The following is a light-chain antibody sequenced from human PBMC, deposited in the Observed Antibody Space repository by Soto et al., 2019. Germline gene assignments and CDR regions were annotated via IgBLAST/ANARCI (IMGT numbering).Light chain of an antibody. CDR2: GAS. V-gene: IGKV3-20*01. J-gene: IGKJ5*01. CDR1: QSVSSK. Sequence: EIVLTQSPGTLSLSPGERATLSCRASQSVSSKLAWYQQKPGQAPRLLIYGASSRATGIPDRFSGSGSGTDFTLTISRLEPEDFAVYYCQQYGSSFITFGQGTRLEIK. CDR3: QQYGSSFIT.